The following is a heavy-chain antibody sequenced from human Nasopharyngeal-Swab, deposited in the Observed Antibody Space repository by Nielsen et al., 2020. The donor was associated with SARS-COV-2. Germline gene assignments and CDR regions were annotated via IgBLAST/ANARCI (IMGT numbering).Heavy chain of an antibody. V-gene: IGHV3-21*01. Sequence: WIRQPPGKGLEWVASITSSYDQKYYGDSVKGRFTISRDNARNSLYLEMNSLRVEDTAIYYRASEVVGFYFYTNVWGKGTTVTVSS. CDR2: ITSSYDQK. D-gene: IGHD1-26*01. CDR3: ASEVVGFYFYTNV. J-gene: IGHJ6*03.